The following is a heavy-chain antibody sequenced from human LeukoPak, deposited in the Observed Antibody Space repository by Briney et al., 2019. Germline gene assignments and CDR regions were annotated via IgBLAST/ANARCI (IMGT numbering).Heavy chain of an antibody. Sequence: SVKVSCKASGGTFTSYTISWVRQAPGQGLEWMGRIISILGIANCAQKFQGRVTITADKSTSTAYMELSSLRSEDTAVYYCASGRYYYDSSGYSDYWGQATLVTVSS. V-gene: IGHV1-69*02. CDR2: IISILGIA. CDR3: ASGRYYYDSSGYSDY. D-gene: IGHD3-22*01. CDR1: GGTFTSYT. J-gene: IGHJ4*02.